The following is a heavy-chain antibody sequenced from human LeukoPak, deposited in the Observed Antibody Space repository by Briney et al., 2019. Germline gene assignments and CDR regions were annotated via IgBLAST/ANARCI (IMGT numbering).Heavy chain of an antibody. Sequence: GGSLRLSCAASGFXVSSSYMSWVRQAPGKGLEWVSVIYSGGSTYYADSVKGRFTISRDNSKNTLYLQMNSLRAEDTAVYYCARGSHYDSSGFTLFDLWGRGTLVTVSS. V-gene: IGHV3-66*01. J-gene: IGHJ2*01. CDR2: IYSGGST. D-gene: IGHD3-22*01. CDR3: ARGSHYDSSGFTLFDL. CDR1: GFXVSSSY.